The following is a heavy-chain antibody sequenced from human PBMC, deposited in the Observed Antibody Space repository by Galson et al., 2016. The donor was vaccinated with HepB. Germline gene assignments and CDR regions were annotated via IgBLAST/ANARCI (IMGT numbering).Heavy chain of an antibody. J-gene: IGHJ4*02. V-gene: IGHV1-46*01. D-gene: IGHD4-17*01. Sequence: SVKVSCKASGYIFTSYYIHWVRQAPGQGLEWMGRITPSGGATTFAQKFQGRVTLTRDTSTNTVYMELSSLRSEDTAMYYCVRQSYDDFPSDYWGQGTLVTVSS. CDR3: VRQSYDDFPSDY. CDR2: ITPSGGAT. CDR1: GYIFTSYY.